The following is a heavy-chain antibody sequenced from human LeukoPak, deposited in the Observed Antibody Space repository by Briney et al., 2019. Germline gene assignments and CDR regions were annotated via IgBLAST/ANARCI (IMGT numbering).Heavy chain of an antibody. CDR3: ARAGDSSGYYVSWFDP. J-gene: IGHJ5*02. Sequence: SQTLSLTCIVSGGSISSGDYYWSWIRQPPGKGLEWIGYIYYTENANNNPSLTSRVTMSLDTSKNQFSLKLSSVTAADTAVYYCARAGDSSGYYVSWFDPWGQGTLVTVSS. CDR2: IYYTENA. D-gene: IGHD3-22*01. V-gene: IGHV4-30-4*01. CDR1: GGSISSGDYY.